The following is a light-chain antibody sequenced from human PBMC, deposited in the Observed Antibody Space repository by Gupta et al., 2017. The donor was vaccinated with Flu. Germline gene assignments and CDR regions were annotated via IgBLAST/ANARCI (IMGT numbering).Light chain of an antibody. V-gene: IGLV1-40*01. CDR1: TSNIGAGDD. CDR2: GNN. CDR3: QSYDNSLSGSKV. Sequence: QLVLTQPPSVSGAPGQRVTIFCTGSTSNIGAGDDVHWYQQVPGRAAKRLILGNNKRTSGVADRFSGSKSGTSASLAIAGLQAEDEADYYCQSYDNSLSGSKVFGGGTKMTVL. J-gene: IGLJ3*02.